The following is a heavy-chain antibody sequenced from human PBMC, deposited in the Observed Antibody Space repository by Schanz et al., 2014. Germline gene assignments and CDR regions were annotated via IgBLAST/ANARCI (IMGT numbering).Heavy chain of an antibody. D-gene: IGHD5-12*01. CDR1: GGTFSSYT. V-gene: IGHV1-69*09. CDR2: IIPILGIA. CDR3: ARGGGPEDVFDI. J-gene: IGHJ3*02. Sequence: QVQLVQSGAEVKKPGASVKVSCKASGGTFSSYTISWVRQAPGQGLEWMGRIIPILGIANYAQNFQGRVTITADKSTSTASMELSSLRSEDTAVYYCARGGGPEDVFDIWGQGTILTVSS.